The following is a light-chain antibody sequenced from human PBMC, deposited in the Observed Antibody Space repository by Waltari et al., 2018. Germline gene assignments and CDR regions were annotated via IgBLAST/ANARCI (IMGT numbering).Light chain of an antibody. CDR2: GAS. V-gene: IGKV3-15*01. CDR3: QQYNSWPPRYT. J-gene: IGKJ2*01. CDR1: QSVSSN. Sequence: EIVMTQSPATLSVSPGERATLSCRASQSVSSNLAWYQQKPGQAPRLLIYGASTRATGIPARFSGSGSGKEFTLTISSLQSEDFALYYCQQYNSWPPRYTFGQGTKLEVK.